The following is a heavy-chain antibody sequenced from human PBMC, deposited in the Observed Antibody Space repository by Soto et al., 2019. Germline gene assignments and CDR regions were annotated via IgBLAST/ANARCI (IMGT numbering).Heavy chain of an antibody. Sequence: PSETLSLTCTVSGGSISSGGYYWSWIRQHPGKGLEWIGYIYYGGSTYYNPSLKSRVTISVDTSKNQFSLKLSSVTAADTAVYYCARGPGSYRYTYFDYWGQGTLVTVS. CDR1: GGSISSGGYY. CDR3: ARGPGSYRYTYFDY. V-gene: IGHV4-31*03. D-gene: IGHD3-16*02. J-gene: IGHJ4*02. CDR2: IYYGGST.